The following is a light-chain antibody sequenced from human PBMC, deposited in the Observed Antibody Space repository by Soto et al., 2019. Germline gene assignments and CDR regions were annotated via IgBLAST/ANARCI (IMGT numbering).Light chain of an antibody. CDR2: RNN. CDR1: SSNIGSNY. CDR3: AAWDDSLSGPV. J-gene: IGLJ2*01. Sequence: SVLTQPPSASGTPGQRVTISCSGSSSNIGSNYVYWYQQLPGTAPKLLIYRNNQRTSGVPDRFSGSKSVTSASLAISGLRSEDEAEYYCAAWDDSLSGPVFGGGTKLTVL. V-gene: IGLV1-47*01.